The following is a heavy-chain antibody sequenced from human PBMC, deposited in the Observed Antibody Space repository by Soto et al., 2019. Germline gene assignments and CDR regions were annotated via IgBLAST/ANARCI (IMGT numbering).Heavy chain of an antibody. CDR3: TTVNIYKYDSSGHYY. J-gene: IGHJ4*02. Sequence: GGSLRLSCAASGFTFSNAWMNWVRQAPGKGLEWVGRIKKKADGGTADHAAPVKGRFTISRDDSENTLYLQMNSLKTEDTALYYCTTVNIYKYDSSGHYYWGQGTLVTVSS. CDR1: GFTFSNAW. D-gene: IGHD3-22*01. V-gene: IGHV3-15*01. CDR2: IKKKADGGTA.